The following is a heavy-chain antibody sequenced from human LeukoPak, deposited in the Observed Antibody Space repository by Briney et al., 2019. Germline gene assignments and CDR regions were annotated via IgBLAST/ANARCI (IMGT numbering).Heavy chain of an antibody. J-gene: IGHJ4*02. CDR1: GYTFTSYA. CDR2: INAGNGNT. Sequence: ASVKVSCKASGYTFTSYAMHWVRQAPGQRLEWMGWINAGNGNTKYSQKFQGRVTITRDTSASTAYMELSSLRSEDTAVYYCARITSLTAMALGYWGQGTLVTVSS. CDR3: ARITSLTAMALGY. D-gene: IGHD5-18*01. V-gene: IGHV1-3*01.